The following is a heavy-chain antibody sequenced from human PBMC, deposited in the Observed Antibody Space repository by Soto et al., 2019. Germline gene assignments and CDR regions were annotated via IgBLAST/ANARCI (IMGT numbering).Heavy chain of an antibody. D-gene: IGHD3-3*01. Sequence: ASVKVSCKASGYTFTSYDINWVRQATGQGLEWMGWMNPNSGNTGYAQNFQGRVTMTRNTSISTAYMELSSLISEDTAVYYCARALRSLEWLLLGYYYCMDVWGQGTTVTVSS. J-gene: IGHJ6*02. CDR2: MNPNSGNT. V-gene: IGHV1-8*01. CDR1: GYTFTSYD. CDR3: ARALRSLEWLLLGYYYCMDV.